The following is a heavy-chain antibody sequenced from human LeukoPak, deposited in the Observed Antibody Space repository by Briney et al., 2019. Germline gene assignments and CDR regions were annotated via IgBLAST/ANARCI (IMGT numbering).Heavy chain of an antibody. V-gene: IGHV1-2*02. CDR2: INPNSGGT. CDR3: ARNLYDFRANWFDP. Sequence: ASVNVSCKASGYTFTGYYMHWVRQAPGQGLEWMGWINPNSGGTNYAQKFQGRVTMTRDTSISTAYMELSRLRSDDTAVYYCARNLYDFRANWFDPWGQGTLVTVSS. CDR1: GYTFTGYY. D-gene: IGHD3-3*01. J-gene: IGHJ5*02.